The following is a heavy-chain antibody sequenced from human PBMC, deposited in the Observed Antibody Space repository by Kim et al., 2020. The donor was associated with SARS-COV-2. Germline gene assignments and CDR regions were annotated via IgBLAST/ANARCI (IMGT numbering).Heavy chain of an antibody. D-gene: IGHD3-10*01. CDR2: ISHDGSRK. Sequence: GGSLRLSCEASEFAFSSYPMHWVRQAPGKGLEWVAVISHDGSRKFYADSVKGRFTISRDNSKDTVSLHMNNLRPEDTASYYCVKDQLSEGPDFDSGSPPVVWGQGTRVIVSS. CDR1: EFAFSSYP. CDR3: VKDQLSEGPDFDSGSPPVV. J-gene: IGHJ4*01. V-gene: IGHV3-30*18.